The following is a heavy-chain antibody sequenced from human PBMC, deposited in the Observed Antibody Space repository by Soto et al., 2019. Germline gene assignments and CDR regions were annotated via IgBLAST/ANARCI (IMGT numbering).Heavy chain of an antibody. J-gene: IGHJ4*02. CDR3: ARVDVRVSARRYFDY. Sequence: QVQLQESGPGLVKPSETLSLTCTVSGGSVSSGGYYWSWIRQPPGKGLEWIGYNHYSGSTDYNPSLKSRVTISVDTSKNQFSLKLSSVTAADTAVYYCARVDVRVSARRYFDYWGQGTLVTVSS. V-gene: IGHV4-61*08. D-gene: IGHD6-6*01. CDR2: NHYSGST. CDR1: GGSVSSGGYY.